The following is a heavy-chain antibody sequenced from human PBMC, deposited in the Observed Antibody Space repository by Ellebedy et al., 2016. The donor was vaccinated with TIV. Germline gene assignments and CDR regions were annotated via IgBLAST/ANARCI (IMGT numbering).Heavy chain of an antibody. CDR3: TRDDRFSGTWYSAYFQY. J-gene: IGHJ1*01. CDR2: INTGNGNT. CDR1: GHTFTTYG. V-gene: IGHV1-3*04. Sequence: ASVKVSCXASGHTFTTYGIHWVRQAPGQRLEWMGWINTGNGNTKYSQKLQGRVTITRDTSTSTVYMELRSLASDDTAVYYCTRDDRFSGTWYSAYFQYWGQGTLVTVSS. D-gene: IGHD1-26*01.